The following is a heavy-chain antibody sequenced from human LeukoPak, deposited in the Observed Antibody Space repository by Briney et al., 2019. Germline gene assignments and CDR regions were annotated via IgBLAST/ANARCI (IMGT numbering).Heavy chain of an antibody. V-gene: IGHV4-59*01. CDR2: IYYSGST. D-gene: IGHD2-21*02. CDR3: ARSPYCGGDCYTPSFDY. J-gene: IGHJ4*02. Sequence: SETLSLTCAASGCSISSYYWSWIRQPPGKGLEWIGDIYYSGSTNYNPSLKSRVTISVDTSKNQFSLKLSSVTAADTAVYYCARSPYCGGDCYTPSFDYWGQGTLVTVSS. CDR1: GCSISSYY.